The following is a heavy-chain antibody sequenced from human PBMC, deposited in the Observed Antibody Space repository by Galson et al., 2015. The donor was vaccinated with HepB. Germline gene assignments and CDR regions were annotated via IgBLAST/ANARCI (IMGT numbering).Heavy chain of an antibody. J-gene: IGHJ4*02. CDR2: ISYDGSNK. D-gene: IGHD3-9*01. Sequence: SLRLSCAASGFTFSSYAMHWVRQAPGKGLEWVAVISYDGSNKYYADSVKGRFTISRDNSKNTLYLQMNSLRAEDTAVYYCARDAFRRIEIRYFDWLGSGYFDYWGQGTLVTVSS. V-gene: IGHV3-30*04. CDR3: ARDAFRRIEIRYFDWLGSGYFDY. CDR1: GFTFSSYA.